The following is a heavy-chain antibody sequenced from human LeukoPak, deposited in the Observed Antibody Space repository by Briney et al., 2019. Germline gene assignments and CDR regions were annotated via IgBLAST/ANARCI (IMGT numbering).Heavy chain of an antibody. J-gene: IGHJ4*02. Sequence: PSETLSLTCTVSGGSISSGGHFWSWIRQHPGKGLEWIGSIYYSGSTYYNPSLKSRVTISVDTSKNQFSLKVRSVTAADTAVYYCARVEYSYGYGYWGQGTLVTVSS. D-gene: IGHD5-18*01. CDR3: ARVEYSYGYGY. V-gene: IGHV4-31*03. CDR1: GGSISSGGHF. CDR2: IYYSGST.